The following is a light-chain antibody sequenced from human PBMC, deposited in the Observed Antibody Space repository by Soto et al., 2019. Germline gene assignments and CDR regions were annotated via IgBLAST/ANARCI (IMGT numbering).Light chain of an antibody. Sequence: EIVLTQSPATLSLSPGERVSLSCRASQSVNTYFAWYQQKPGQAPSLLIYDASSRATGIPARFRGSGSGTDFTLTISSLEPEDFAIYYCQQRSSWPLTVGHGTRVEI. CDR2: DAS. V-gene: IGKV3-11*01. J-gene: IGKJ1*01. CDR3: QQRSSWPLT. CDR1: QSVNTY.